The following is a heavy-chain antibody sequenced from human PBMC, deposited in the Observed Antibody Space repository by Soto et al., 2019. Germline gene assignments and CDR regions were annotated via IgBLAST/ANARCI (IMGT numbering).Heavy chain of an antibody. V-gene: IGHV4-34*01. CDR3: ARGPHDYIWGSYRYYFDY. CDR2: INHSGST. CDR1: GGSFSGYY. J-gene: IGHJ4*02. D-gene: IGHD3-16*02. Sequence: SETLSLTCAVYGGSFSGYYWSWIRQPPGKGLEWIGEINHSGSTNYNPSLKSRVTISVDTSKNQFSLKLSSVTAADTAVYYCARGPHDYIWGSYRYYFDYWGQGTLVTVSS.